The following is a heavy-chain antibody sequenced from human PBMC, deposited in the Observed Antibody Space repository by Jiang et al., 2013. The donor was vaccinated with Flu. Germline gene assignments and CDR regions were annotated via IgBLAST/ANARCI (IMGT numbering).Heavy chain of an antibody. D-gene: IGHD3-10*01. CDR3: AREGRLGSGSYYNAPNPIDY. CDR1: GYTFTSYG. V-gene: IGHV1-18*01. CDR2: ISAYNGNT. J-gene: IGHJ4*02. Sequence: SGAEVKKPGASVKVSCKASGYTFTSYGISWVRQAPGQGLEWMGWISAYNGNTNYAQKLQGRVTMTTDTSTSTAYMELRSLRSDDTAVYYCAREGRLGSGSYYNAPNPIDYWGQGTLVTVSS.